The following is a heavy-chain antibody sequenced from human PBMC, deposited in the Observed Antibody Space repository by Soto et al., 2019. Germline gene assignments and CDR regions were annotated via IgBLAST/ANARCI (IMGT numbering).Heavy chain of an antibody. V-gene: IGHV4-34*01. CDR3: ARGLTGGAAADPNNWFDP. Sequence: SETLSLTCAVYGGSFSGYYWSWIGQPPGKGLEWIGEINHSGSTNYNPSLKSRVTISVDTSKNQFSLKLSSVTAADTAVYYCARGLTGGAAADPNNWFDPWGQGTQVTVSS. D-gene: IGHD6-13*01. J-gene: IGHJ5*02. CDR2: INHSGST. CDR1: GGSFSGYY.